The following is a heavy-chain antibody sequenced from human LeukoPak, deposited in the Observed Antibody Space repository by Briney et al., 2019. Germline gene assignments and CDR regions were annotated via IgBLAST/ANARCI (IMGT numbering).Heavy chain of an antibody. Sequence: SETLSLTCAVYGGSFNDYYWIWIRQPPGKGLEWIGEINHSGSTNYNPSLKSRVTISLDTSKNQFSLNLSSVTAADTAVYYCARAGTSGWYGEFWGQGTLVTVSS. D-gene: IGHD6-19*01. V-gene: IGHV4-34*01. J-gene: IGHJ4*02. CDR2: INHSGST. CDR1: GGSFNDYY. CDR3: ARAGTSGWYGEF.